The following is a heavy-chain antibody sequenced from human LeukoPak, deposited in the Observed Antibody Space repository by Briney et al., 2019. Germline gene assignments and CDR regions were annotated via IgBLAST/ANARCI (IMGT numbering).Heavy chain of an antibody. CDR2: ISAYNGNT. V-gene: IGHV1-18*01. CDR3: ARDHRSYCSGGSCYSSDY. Sequence: ASVKVSCKASGYTFTSYGISWVRQAPGQGLEWMGWISAYNGNTNYAQKLQGRVTMTTDTSTSTAYMELRSLRSDDTAVYYCARDHRSYCSGGSCYSSDYWGQGTLVTVSS. CDR1: GYTFTSYG. D-gene: IGHD2-15*01. J-gene: IGHJ4*02.